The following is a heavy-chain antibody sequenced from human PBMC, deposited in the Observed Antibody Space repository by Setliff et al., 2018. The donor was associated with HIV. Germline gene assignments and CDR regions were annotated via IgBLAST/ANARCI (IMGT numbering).Heavy chain of an antibody. J-gene: IGHJ4*02. CDR1: GGSISSNNYY. D-gene: IGHD6-19*01. CDR2: IYYSGNA. V-gene: IGHV4-39*02. CDR3: ARDGGSSGWYFVLGYSDY. Sequence: SETLSLTCTVSGGSISSNNYYWGWIRQSPGKGLEWFGSIYYSGNAYYNPSLKSRVTISIDTSKNQFSLKLNSVTAADTAMYYCARDGGSSGWYFVLGYSDYWGPGTLVTVSS.